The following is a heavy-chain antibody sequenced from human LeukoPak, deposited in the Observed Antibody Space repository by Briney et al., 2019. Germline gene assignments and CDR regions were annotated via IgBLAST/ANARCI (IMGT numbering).Heavy chain of an antibody. Sequence: SETLSLTCAVYGGSFSGYCWSWIRQPPGKGLEWIGEINHSGSTNYNPSLKSRVTISVDTSKNQFSLKLSSVTAADTAVYYCARLPFLKYYYYYMDVWGKGTTVTVSS. CDR1: GGSFSGYC. CDR3: ARLPFLKYYYYYMDV. J-gene: IGHJ6*03. CDR2: INHSGST. V-gene: IGHV4-34*01.